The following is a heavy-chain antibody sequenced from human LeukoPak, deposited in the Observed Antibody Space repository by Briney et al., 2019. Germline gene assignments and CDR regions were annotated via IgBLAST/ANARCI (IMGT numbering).Heavy chain of an antibody. CDR2: TDWDDDK. Sequence: SGPALVKPTQTLILTCTFSGFSLTTRGMCVSWIRQPPGKALEWLARTDWDDDKFYNTSLKTRLTISKDTSKNQVVLTMTNMDPVDTATYYCARTGCYYDSSGYSYWGQGTLATVSS. J-gene: IGHJ4*02. V-gene: IGHV2-70*17. CDR3: ARTGCYYDSSGYSY. D-gene: IGHD3-22*01. CDR1: GFSLTTRGMC.